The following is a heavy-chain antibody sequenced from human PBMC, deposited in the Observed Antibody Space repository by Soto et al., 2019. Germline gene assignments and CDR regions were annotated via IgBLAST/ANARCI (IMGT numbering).Heavy chain of an antibody. CDR1: GYPFTTYG. CDR3: ARGGERAAQTGAFET. Sequence: QGQLVQSESEVKKPGASVKVSCEASGYPFTTYGIIWVRQAPGQGLEYMGWISGYNGNTNYAQKIQGRVTMTTDTSTNTASMELRSLTSDDTAVYYCARGGERAAQTGAFETWGQGTMVSVSS. CDR2: ISGYNGNT. D-gene: IGHD7-27*01. J-gene: IGHJ3*02. V-gene: IGHV1-18*01.